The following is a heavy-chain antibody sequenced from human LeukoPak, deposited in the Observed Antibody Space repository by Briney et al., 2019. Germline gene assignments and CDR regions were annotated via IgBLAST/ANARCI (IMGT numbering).Heavy chain of an antibody. V-gene: IGHV3-7*01. CDR2: IKQDGSEK. J-gene: IGHJ4*02. D-gene: IGHD2-15*01. Sequence: GGSLRLSCAASGFTFNNYWMTWVRQAPGKGLEWVANIKQDGSEKYYVDSVKGRFTISRDNAKKLLYLQMNRLRAEDTAVYYCARAGIVVVAGIFYWGQGTLVTVSP. CDR3: ARAGIVVVAGIFY. CDR1: GFTFNNYW.